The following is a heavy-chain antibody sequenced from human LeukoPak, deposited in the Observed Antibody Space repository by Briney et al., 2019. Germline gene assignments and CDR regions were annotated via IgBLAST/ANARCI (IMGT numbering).Heavy chain of an antibody. Sequence: ASVKVSCKASGYTFTGYYIHWVRQAPGQGLEWMGWINPNSGATNYAQKLQGRVTMTTDTSTSTAYMELRSLRSDDTAVYYCARSGEMGATDYFDYWGQGTLVTVSS. CDR1: GYTFTGYY. CDR3: ARSGEMGATDYFDY. D-gene: IGHD1-26*01. CDR2: INPNSGAT. J-gene: IGHJ4*02. V-gene: IGHV1-2*02.